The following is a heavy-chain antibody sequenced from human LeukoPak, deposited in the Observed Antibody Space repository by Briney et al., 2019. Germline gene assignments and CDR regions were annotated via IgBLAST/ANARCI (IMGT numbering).Heavy chain of an antibody. V-gene: IGHV3-21*03. D-gene: IGHD1-26*01. CDR2: ISSGSSYI. Sequence: SGGSLRLSCAASGSTFSRHSMNWVRQAPGKGLEWVSYISSGSSYIYYADSVKGRFTISRDNSKNTLYLQLNSLRAEDTAVYYCAKEGGTYLYYFDYWGQGTLVTVSS. CDR1: GSTFSRHS. CDR3: AKEGGTYLYYFDY. J-gene: IGHJ4*02.